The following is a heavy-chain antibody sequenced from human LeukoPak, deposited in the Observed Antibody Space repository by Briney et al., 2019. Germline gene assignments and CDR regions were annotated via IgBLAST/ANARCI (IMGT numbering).Heavy chain of an antibody. CDR1: GGTFSSYA. J-gene: IGHJ6*02. Sequence: ASVKVSCKASGGTFSSYAISWARQAPGQGLEWMGGIIPIFGTANYAQKFQGRVTITADESTSTAYMELSSLRSEDTAVYYCAGSLIAVAGVYYYGMDVWGQGTTVTVSS. D-gene: IGHD6-19*01. CDR2: IIPIFGTA. V-gene: IGHV1-69*13. CDR3: AGSLIAVAGVYYYGMDV.